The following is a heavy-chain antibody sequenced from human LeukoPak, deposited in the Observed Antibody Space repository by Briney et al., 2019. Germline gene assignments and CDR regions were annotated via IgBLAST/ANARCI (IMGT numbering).Heavy chain of an antibody. J-gene: IGHJ6*03. CDR2: ISGGSTYI. CDR3: ARPPWGIAAAAMDV. D-gene: IGHD6-13*01. CDR1: GFTFSSYA. Sequence: PGGSLRLSCAASGFTFSSYAMSWVRQAPGKGLEWVSSISGGSTYIYYADSVKGRFTISRDNAKNSLYLQMNSLRAEDTAVYFCARPPWGIAAAAMDVWGKGTTVTVSS. V-gene: IGHV3-21*01.